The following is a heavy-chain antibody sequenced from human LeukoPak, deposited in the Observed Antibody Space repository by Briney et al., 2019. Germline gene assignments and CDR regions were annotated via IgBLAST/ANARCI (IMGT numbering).Heavy chain of an antibody. CDR1: GFTFSDSY. CDR3: AELGITMIGGV. Sequence: GGSLRLSCAASGFTFSDSYMTWIRQAPGKGLEWVSYISNSGSSIYYADSVKGRFTISRDNAKNSLYLQMNSLRAEDTAVYYCAELGITMIGGVWGKGTTVTISS. J-gene: IGHJ6*04. CDR2: ISNSGSSI. V-gene: IGHV3-11*04. D-gene: IGHD3-10*02.